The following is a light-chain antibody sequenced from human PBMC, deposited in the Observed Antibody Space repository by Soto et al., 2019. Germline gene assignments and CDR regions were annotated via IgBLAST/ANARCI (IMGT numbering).Light chain of an antibody. CDR3: NSYTSKSTGV. V-gene: IGLV2-14*01. Sequence: QSALTQPASVSGSPGQSITISCTGTSSDVGAYNYLSWYQQHPGKAPRLMIYEVSYRPSGVSNRFAGSKSGNTASLTISGLQAEDEADYYCNSYTSKSTGVFGTGTKLTVL. CDR1: SSDVGAYNY. CDR2: EVS. J-gene: IGLJ1*01.